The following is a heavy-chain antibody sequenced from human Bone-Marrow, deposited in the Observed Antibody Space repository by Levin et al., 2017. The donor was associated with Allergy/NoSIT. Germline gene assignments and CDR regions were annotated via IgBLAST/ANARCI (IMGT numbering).Heavy chain of an antibody. CDR1: GYTFTSYG. Sequence: GESLKISCKASGYTFTSYGISWVRQAPGQGLEWMGWISTLSGNTVYAQKFQGRVTMTTEKASSTVYMELRGLGSDDTAVYYCARPVSFYSAWYESTGYDFWGQGALVSVSS. CDR2: ISTLSGNT. J-gene: IGHJ4*02. D-gene: IGHD6-13*01. V-gene: IGHV1-18*01. CDR3: ARPVSFYSAWYESTGYDF.